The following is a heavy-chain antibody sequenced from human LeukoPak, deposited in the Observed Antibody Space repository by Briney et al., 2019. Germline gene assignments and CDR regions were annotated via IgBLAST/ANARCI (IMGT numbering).Heavy chain of an antibody. Sequence: SETLSLTCTVSGYSISSGYYWSWIRQPPGKGLEWIGEINHSGSTNYNPSLKSRVTISVDTSKNQFSLKLSSVTAADTAVYYCARGRGVRGVIAKRYYYYYMDVWGKGTTVTVSS. CDR3: ARGRGVRGVIAKRYYYYYMDV. J-gene: IGHJ6*03. CDR1: GYSISSGYY. D-gene: IGHD3-10*01. CDR2: INHSGST. V-gene: IGHV4-38-2*02.